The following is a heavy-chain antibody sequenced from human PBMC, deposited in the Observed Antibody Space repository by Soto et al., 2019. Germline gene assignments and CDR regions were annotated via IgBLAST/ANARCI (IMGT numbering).Heavy chain of an antibody. CDR2: IYYSGST. Sequence: SETLSLTCTVSGGSISSYYWSWIRQPPGKGLEWIGYIYYSGSTNYNPSLKSRVTISVDTSKNQFSLKLSSVTAADTAAYYCASTEDYYGSGSFLFPYYYGMDVWGQGTTVTV. D-gene: IGHD3-10*01. CDR3: ASTEDYYGSGSFLFPYYYGMDV. J-gene: IGHJ6*02. CDR1: GGSISSYY. V-gene: IGHV4-59*01.